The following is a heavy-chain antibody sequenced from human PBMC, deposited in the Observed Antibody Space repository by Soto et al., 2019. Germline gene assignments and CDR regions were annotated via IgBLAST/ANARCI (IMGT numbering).Heavy chain of an antibody. J-gene: IGHJ4*02. CDR1: GASISSDKW. D-gene: IGHD7-27*01. V-gene: IGHV4-4*02. CDR3: ARDLWGTKASDY. CDR2: VYHTGST. Sequence: SAPRSLTRTVSGASISSDKWWNWDRQPPGKGLEWIGEVYHTGSTDYSPSLKSRVTISMDKSRNQFSLELRSVTAADTAIYYCARDLWGTKASDYWGQGTQVT.